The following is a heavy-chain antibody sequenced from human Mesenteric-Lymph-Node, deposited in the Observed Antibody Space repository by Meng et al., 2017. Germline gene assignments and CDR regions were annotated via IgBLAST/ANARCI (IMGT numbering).Heavy chain of an antibody. V-gene: IGHV4-61*01. CDR2: IYYSGST. Sequence: QGQLPESVPGLVRPSETLSLTCTVSGGSVSSGSYYWSWIRQPPGKGLEWIGYIYYSGSTNYNPSLKSRVTISVDTSKNQFSLKLSSVTAADTAVYYCARSRILRYFDWLLWFDYWGQGTLVTVSS. CDR1: GGSVSSGSYY. J-gene: IGHJ4*02. CDR3: ARSRILRYFDWLLWFDY. D-gene: IGHD3-9*01.